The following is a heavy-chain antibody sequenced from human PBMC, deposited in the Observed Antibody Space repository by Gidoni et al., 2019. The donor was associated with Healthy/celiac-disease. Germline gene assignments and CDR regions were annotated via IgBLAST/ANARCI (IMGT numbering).Heavy chain of an antibody. D-gene: IGHD6-13*01. J-gene: IGHJ4*02. CDR3: ARGSGDSGFYFDY. V-gene: IGHV3-53*02. Sequence: EVQLVETGRGLIQPGVSLRPACAASGFTVRSNYISWVRHAPGKGLECVSVIYSGGSTYYADSVKGRFTISRENSKNTLYLQMNSLRAEDTAVYYCARGSGDSGFYFDYWGQGTLVTVSS. CDR2: IYSGGST. CDR1: GFTVRSNY.